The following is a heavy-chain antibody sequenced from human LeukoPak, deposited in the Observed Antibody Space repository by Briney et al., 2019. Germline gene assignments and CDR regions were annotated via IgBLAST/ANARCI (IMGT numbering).Heavy chain of an antibody. CDR2: IYSGGST. CDR3: ARVTTGYSSSWYPNWFDP. Sequence: GGSLRLSCAASGFTVSSNYMSWVRQAPGKGLEWGSVIYSGGSTYYADSVKGRFTISRHNSKNTLYLQMNSLRAEDTAVYYCARVTTGYSSSWYPNWFDPWGQGTLVTVSS. V-gene: IGHV3-53*04. J-gene: IGHJ5*02. CDR1: GFTVSSNY. D-gene: IGHD6-13*01.